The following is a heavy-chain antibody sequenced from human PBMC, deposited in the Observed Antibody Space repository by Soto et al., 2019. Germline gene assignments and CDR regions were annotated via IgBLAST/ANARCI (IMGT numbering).Heavy chain of an antibody. Sequence: EVQLVESGGGLVQPGGSLKLSCAASGFTFSGSAMHWVRQASGKGLEWVGRIRSKANSYAIAYAASVKGRFTISRDDSKNTAYLQMNSLKTEDTAVYYCTRLRAAAGGGMDVWGQGTTVTVSS. CDR1: GFTFSGSA. J-gene: IGHJ6*02. V-gene: IGHV3-73*02. CDR3: TRLRAAAGGGMDV. CDR2: IRSKANSYAI. D-gene: IGHD6-13*01.